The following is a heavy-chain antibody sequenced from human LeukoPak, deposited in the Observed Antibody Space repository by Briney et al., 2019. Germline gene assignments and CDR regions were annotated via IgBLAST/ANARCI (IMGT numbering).Heavy chain of an antibody. J-gene: IGHJ6*03. Sequence: GGSLRLSCAASGFTFSSYGMSWVRQAPGKGLEWVSAISTTGGTTYYADSVRGRFTISRDNSRNTLYLQMNSLRAEDTAIYYCAKNGDRGAYCSGGTCYPYYYYYMDVWGKGTTVTISS. CDR2: ISTTGGTT. V-gene: IGHV3-23*01. CDR1: GFTFSSYG. CDR3: AKNGDRGAYCSGGTCYPYYYYYMDV. D-gene: IGHD2-15*01.